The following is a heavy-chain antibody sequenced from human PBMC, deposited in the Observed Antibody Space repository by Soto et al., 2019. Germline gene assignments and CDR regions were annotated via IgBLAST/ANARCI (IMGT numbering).Heavy chain of an antibody. Sequence: SETLSLTGTVSGGSISSGGYYWSWIRKPPGQALGYIGYLYNSATTGYNPSFESRLAISLDTSKSQFSLNLTSVTAADTAVYFCARGRYCLTGRCFPNWFDSWGQGALVTVSS. J-gene: IGHJ5*01. CDR2: LYNSATT. V-gene: IGHV4-30-4*08. CDR1: GGSISSGGYY. D-gene: IGHD7-27*01. CDR3: ARGRYCLTGRCFPNWFDS.